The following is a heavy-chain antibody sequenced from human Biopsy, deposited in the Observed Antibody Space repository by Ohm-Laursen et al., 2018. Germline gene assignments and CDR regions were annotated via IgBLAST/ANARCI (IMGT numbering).Heavy chain of an antibody. CDR3: ARSLSGDYVYDAFDI. V-gene: IGHV3-23*01. Sequence: GSLRLSCAASGFTFNTYAMTWVRQAPGKGLEWVSGISDSGSSTFQADSVKDRFTISRDNSKSTLYLQMNSLRADDTAVYYCARSLSGDYVYDAFDIWGQGTMVTVSS. CDR1: GFTFNTYA. J-gene: IGHJ3*02. CDR2: ISDSGSST. D-gene: IGHD3-16*01.